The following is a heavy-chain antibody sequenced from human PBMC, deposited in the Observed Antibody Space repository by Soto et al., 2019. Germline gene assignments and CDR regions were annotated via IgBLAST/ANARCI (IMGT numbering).Heavy chain of an antibody. V-gene: IGHV1-18*01. J-gene: IGHJ3*02. CDR1: GYTFTSYG. D-gene: IGHD6-13*01. Sequence: ASVKVSCKASGYTFTSYGISWVRQAPGQGLEWMGWISAYNGNTNYAQKLQGRGTMTTDTSTSTAYMELRSLRSDDTAVYYCARDHWKQLVPGDAFDIWGQATMVTVSS. CDR2: ISAYNGNT. CDR3: ARDHWKQLVPGDAFDI.